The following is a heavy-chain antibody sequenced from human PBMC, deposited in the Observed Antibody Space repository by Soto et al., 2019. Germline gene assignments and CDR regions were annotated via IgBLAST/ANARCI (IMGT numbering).Heavy chain of an antibody. Sequence: SETLSLTCTVSGGSISSGDYYWSWIRQPPGKGLEWIGYIYYSGSTYYNPSLKSRVTISVDTSKNQFSLKLSSVTAADTAVYYCARGTRVGVTTSPRLDYWGQGTLVTVSS. CDR1: GGSISSGDYY. CDR3: ARGTRVGVTTSPRLDY. CDR2: IYYSGST. V-gene: IGHV4-30-4*01. J-gene: IGHJ4*02. D-gene: IGHD2-21*02.